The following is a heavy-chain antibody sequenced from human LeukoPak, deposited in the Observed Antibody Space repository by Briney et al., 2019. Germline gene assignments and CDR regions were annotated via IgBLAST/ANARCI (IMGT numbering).Heavy chain of an antibody. CDR3: ARDSSRSYYEGSFDI. V-gene: IGHV3-20*01. CDR1: GFTFKNSW. Sequence: PGGSLRLSCAASGFTFKNSWMSWVRQAPGKGLEWVSGINWSGGSIGYADSVKGRFTVSRDNAKNSLYLQMNSLRAEDTALYHCARDSSRSYYEGSFDIWGQGAMVTVSS. D-gene: IGHD6-13*01. CDR2: INWSGGSI. J-gene: IGHJ3*02.